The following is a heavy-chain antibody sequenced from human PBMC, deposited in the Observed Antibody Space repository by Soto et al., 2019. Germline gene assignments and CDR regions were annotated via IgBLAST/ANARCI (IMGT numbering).Heavy chain of an antibody. J-gene: IGHJ4*02. CDR3: GHYELWSGVN. CDR2: IYWDDDK. CDR1: GFSLSTSGVG. D-gene: IGHD3-3*01. Sequence: QITLKESGPTLVKPTQTLTLTCTFSGFSLSTSGVGVGWIRQPPGKAPEWLALIYWDDDKRYRPSLDSRLTVAKDTSKNQVVLTMTNMEPGDTATYHCGHYELWSGVNWGQGTRVTVSS. V-gene: IGHV2-5*02.